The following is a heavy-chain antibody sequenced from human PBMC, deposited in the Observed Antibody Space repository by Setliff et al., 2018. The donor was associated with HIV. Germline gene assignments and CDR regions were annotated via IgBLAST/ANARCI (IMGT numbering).Heavy chain of an antibody. V-gene: IGHV4-39*01. CDR2: IYYSGST. CDR1: GRSIRNSRYY. CDR3: ASRVYYYDSSGYLREEGFDP. Sequence: KLSETLSLTCAVSGRSIRNSRYYWSWIRQPPGKGLEWIGSIYYSGSTYYNPSLKSRVTISVDTSKNQFSLKLSSVTAADAAVYYCASRVYYYDSSGYLREEGFDPWGQGTLVTVSS. D-gene: IGHD3-22*01. J-gene: IGHJ5*02.